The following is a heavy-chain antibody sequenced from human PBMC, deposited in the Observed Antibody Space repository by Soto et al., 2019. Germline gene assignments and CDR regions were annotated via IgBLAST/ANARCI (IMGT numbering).Heavy chain of an antibody. CDR2: IIPIFGTA. CDR1: GGTFSSYA. CDR3: ARDPYSYGGYEWDY. V-gene: IGHV1-69*12. D-gene: IGHD5-18*01. J-gene: IGHJ4*02. Sequence: QVQLVQSGAEVKKPGSSVKVSCKASGGTFSSYAISWVRQAPGQGLEWMGGIIPIFGTANYAQKFQGRVTXXAXEXRSTAYMELSSLRSEDTAVYYCARDPYSYGGYEWDYWGQGTLVTVSS.